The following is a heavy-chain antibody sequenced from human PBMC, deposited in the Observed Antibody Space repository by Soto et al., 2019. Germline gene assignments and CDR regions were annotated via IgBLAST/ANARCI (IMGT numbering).Heavy chain of an antibody. CDR1: GLSFGTSGVG. V-gene: IGHV2-5*01. D-gene: IGHD4-17*01. CDR2: IYWNDEQ. CDR3: SSMTAVATAAFDI. J-gene: IGHJ3*02. Sequence: QITLKESGPTLLKPTQTLTLTCTAFGLSFGTSGVGVGWIRQPPGKALEWLALIYWNDEQPYSPSLKSSLTITKDTSKNQVVLTMTNVDPVDTATYYCSSMTAVATAAFDIWGQGRMVTVPS.